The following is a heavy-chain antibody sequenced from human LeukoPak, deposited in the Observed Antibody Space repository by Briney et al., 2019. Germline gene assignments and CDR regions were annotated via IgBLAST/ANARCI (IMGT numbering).Heavy chain of an antibody. CDR2: INTDGSTT. D-gene: IGHD2-8*01. CDR3: ARGDGVGRTNGGYYFAY. CDR1: GFTFSSYW. Sequence: PGGSLRLSCAASGFTFSSYWMHWVRQAPGEGLVWVSRINTDGSTTSYADSVKGRFTLSRDNAKNSLYLQTNSLRAEDTAMYYCARGDGVGRTNGGYYFAYWGQGTLVTVSS. V-gene: IGHV3-74*01. J-gene: IGHJ4*02.